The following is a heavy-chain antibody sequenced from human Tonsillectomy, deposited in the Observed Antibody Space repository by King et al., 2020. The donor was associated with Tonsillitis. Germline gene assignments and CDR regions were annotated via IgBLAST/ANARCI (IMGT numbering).Heavy chain of an antibody. CDR2: ITPNSGGT. D-gene: IGHD6-19*01. CDR1: GYTFTAYY. V-gene: IGHV1-2*02. CDR3: ARGRVGAWYYFDF. Sequence: VQLVESGAEMKKPGASVKVCCKISGYTFTAYYIHWLRQAPGQGLEWMGWITPNSGGTNYAQKFQGRVIITRDTSVSTTYMEVSSLTSDDTAVYFCARGRVGAWYYFDFWGQGSLVTVSS. J-gene: IGHJ4*02.